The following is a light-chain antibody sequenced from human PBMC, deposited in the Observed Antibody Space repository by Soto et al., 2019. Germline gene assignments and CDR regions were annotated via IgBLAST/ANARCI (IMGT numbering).Light chain of an antibody. CDR2: GAS. V-gene: IGKV3-20*01. Sequence: EIVLTQSPGTLSLSPGERATLSCRASQSVSSSYFAWYQQKPGQAPRLLIYGASSRATGIPDRFSGSGSGTDFTLTISTLEPEDFAVYNCQQYGSSPYTFGQGTKLEIK. CDR3: QQYGSSPYT. CDR1: QSVSSSY. J-gene: IGKJ2*01.